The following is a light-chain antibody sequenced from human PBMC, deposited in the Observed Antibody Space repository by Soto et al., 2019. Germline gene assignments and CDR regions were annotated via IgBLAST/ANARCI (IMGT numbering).Light chain of an antibody. J-gene: IGKJ2*01. CDR1: QSVSRN. V-gene: IGKV3-15*01. CDR3: QQFHNWPFT. Sequence: EIVMTQSPGTLSVSLGERVTLSCRASQSVSRNLAWYQQRPGQVPRLLFYAASTRATDVPGTFSRSGSRPVFTLTICSLHSEDFAFYYRQQFHNWPFTFGQGTKLEIK. CDR2: AAS.